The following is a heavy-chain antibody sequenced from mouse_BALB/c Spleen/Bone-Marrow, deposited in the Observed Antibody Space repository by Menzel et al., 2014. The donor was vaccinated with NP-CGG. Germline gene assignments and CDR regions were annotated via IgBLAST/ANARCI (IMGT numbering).Heavy chain of an antibody. Sequence: QVTLKESGAELVRPGASVKLSCKASGYTFTSYWINWVKQRPGQGLEWIGNIYPSDSYTNYNQKFKDRATLTVDKSSSTAYMQLSSPTSEDSAVYYCTRGLGAMDYWGQGTSVTVSS. CDR1: GYTFTSYW. CDR2: IYPSDSYT. V-gene: IGHV1-69*02. J-gene: IGHJ4*01. D-gene: IGHD3-3*01. CDR3: TRGLGAMDY.